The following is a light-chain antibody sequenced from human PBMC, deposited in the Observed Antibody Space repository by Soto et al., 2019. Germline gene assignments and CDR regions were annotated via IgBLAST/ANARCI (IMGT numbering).Light chain of an antibody. V-gene: IGKV3-15*01. CDR1: QRVSSN. J-gene: IGKJ4*01. CDR2: GAS. CDR3: QQYNNWPLLT. Sequence: ETVMTQSPATLSVSPGERATLSCRASQRVSSNLAWYQQKPVQAPTVLIYGASTRATAIPARFSGSGSGTEFTLTISSLQSEDFAVYYCQQYNNWPLLTFGGGTKVEIK.